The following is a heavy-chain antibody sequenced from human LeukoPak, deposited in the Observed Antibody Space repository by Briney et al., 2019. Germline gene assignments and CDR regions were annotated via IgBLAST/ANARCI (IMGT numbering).Heavy chain of an antibody. CDR2: IWYDGSNK. CDR3: AKVVAAAGTGY. CDR1: GFTFSSYD. D-gene: IGHD6-13*01. J-gene: IGHJ4*02. Sequence: GRSLRLSCAASGFTFSSYDMHWVRQAPGKGLEWVAVIWYDGSNKYYADSVKGRFTISRDNSKNTLYLQMNSLRAEDTAVYYCAKVVAAAGTGYWGQGTLVTVSS. V-gene: IGHV3-33*06.